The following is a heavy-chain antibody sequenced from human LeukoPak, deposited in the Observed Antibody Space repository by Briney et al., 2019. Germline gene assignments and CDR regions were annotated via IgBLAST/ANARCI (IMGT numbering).Heavy chain of an antibody. CDR2: IYYSGST. CDR3: ARGYYYYYMDV. Sequence: SETLSLTCTVSGGSISSSSYYWGWIRQPPGKGLEWIGSIYYSGSTYYNPSLKSRVTISVDTSKNQFSLKLSSVTAEDTAVYYCARGYYYYYMDVWGKGTTVTVSS. V-gene: IGHV4-39*07. CDR1: GGSISSSSYY. J-gene: IGHJ6*03.